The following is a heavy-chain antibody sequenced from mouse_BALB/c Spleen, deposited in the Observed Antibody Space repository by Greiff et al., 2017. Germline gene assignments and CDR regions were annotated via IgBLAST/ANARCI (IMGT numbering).Heavy chain of an antibody. V-gene: IGHV1-14*01. CDR2: INPYNDGT. CDR3: ARIYYGSSYPYYAMDY. Sequence: EVQLQQSGPELVKPGASVKMSCKASGYTFTSYVMHWVKQKPGQGLEWIGYINPYNDGTKYNEKFKGKATLTSDKSSSTAYMERSSLTSEDSAVYYCARIYYGSSYPYYAMDYWGQGTSVTVSS. D-gene: IGHD1-1*01. CDR1: GYTFTSYV. J-gene: IGHJ4*01.